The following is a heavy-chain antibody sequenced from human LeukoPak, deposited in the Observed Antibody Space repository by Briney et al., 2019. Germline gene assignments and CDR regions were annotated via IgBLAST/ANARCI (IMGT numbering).Heavy chain of an antibody. J-gene: IGHJ4*02. CDR3: AIHYYDSSGYSDY. CDR1: GGTFSSYT. CDR2: IIPILGIA. D-gene: IGHD3-22*01. Sequence: SVKVSCQASGGTFSSYTTSWVRQAPGHGLEWMGRIIPILGIANYAQKFQGRVTITADKSTRAAYMELSSLRSENTAVYYCAIHYYDSSGYSDYWGQGTLVTVSS. V-gene: IGHV1-69*02.